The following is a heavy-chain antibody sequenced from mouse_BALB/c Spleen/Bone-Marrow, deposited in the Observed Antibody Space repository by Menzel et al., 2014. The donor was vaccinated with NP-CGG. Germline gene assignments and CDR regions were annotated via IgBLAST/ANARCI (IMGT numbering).Heavy chain of an antibody. J-gene: IGHJ4*01. Sequence: VQLQQSGPELVKPGASVKISCKASGYSFTGYYMHWVKQSHVKSLEWIGRINPYNGATSYNQNFKDKASLTVDKSSSTAYMELHSLTSEDSAVYYCARSSAYYGNYGLYYYAMDYWGQGTSVTVSS. V-gene: IGHV1-31*01. CDR3: ARSSAYYGNYGLYYYAMDY. CDR1: GYSFTGYY. D-gene: IGHD2-10*01. CDR2: INPYNGAT.